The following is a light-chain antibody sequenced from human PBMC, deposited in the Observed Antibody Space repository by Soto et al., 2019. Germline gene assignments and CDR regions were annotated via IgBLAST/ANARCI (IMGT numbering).Light chain of an antibody. CDR2: GAS. Sequence: EIVLTQSPGTLSLSPGERATLSCRASQSVISSYLAWYQQKPGQAPRLLIFGASSRATGIPDRFSGSGLGTDFTLTISRLEPEDFAVYYCQQYGSSPIAFGQGTRLEIK. CDR1: QSVISSY. J-gene: IGKJ5*01. CDR3: QQYGSSPIA. V-gene: IGKV3-20*01.